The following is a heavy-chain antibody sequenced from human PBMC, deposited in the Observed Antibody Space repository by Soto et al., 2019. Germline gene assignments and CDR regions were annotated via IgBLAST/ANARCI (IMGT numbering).Heavy chain of an antibody. D-gene: IGHD6-19*01. V-gene: IGHV3-74*01. J-gene: IGHJ4*02. CDR1: GFTFNTYW. CDR3: ARGAKGQWLVDY. Sequence: EVQLVESGGGLVQPGGSLRLSCAASGFTFNTYWLHWVRQAPGKGLVWVSRVNMDCSTTTYADSVKGRFTISRDNAKDTVYLQMDSLRDEDTAVYYCARGAKGQWLVDYWGQGTLVTVYS. CDR2: VNMDCSTT.